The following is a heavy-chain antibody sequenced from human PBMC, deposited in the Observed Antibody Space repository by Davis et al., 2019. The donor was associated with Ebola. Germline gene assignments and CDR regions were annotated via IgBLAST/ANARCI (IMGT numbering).Heavy chain of an antibody. Sequence: GGSLRLSCAASGFNFNTYGMAWVRQAPGKGLECIAYITSRSTSIYYADSVKGRFTISRDNARDSLYLQMDSLRVEDTAIYYCARDAFSLSRYDTEDHWGQGTLVTVSS. CDR1: GFNFNTYG. D-gene: IGHD3-9*01. V-gene: IGHV3-48*04. CDR2: ITSRSTSI. CDR3: ARDAFSLSRYDTEDH. J-gene: IGHJ4*02.